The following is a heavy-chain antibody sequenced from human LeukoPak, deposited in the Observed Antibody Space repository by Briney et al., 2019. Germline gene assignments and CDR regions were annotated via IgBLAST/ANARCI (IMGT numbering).Heavy chain of an antibody. V-gene: IGHV1-69*05. CDR1: GGTFSSYA. J-gene: IGHJ4*02. CDR2: IIPIFGTA. D-gene: IGHD5-18*01. Sequence: ASVKVSCKASGGTFSSYAISWVRQAPGQGREWMGGIIPIFGTANYAQKFQGRGTITTDESTSTAYMELSSLRSEDTAVYYCARVAGSYGYFRVPVSEAFDYWGQGTLVTVSS. CDR3: ARVAGSYGYFRVPVSEAFDY.